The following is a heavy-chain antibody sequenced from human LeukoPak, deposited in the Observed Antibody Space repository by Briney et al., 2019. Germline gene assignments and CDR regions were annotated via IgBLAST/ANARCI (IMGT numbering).Heavy chain of an antibody. J-gene: IGHJ4*02. V-gene: IGHV4-59*01. CDR3: ARELGTYFDY. CDR1: GGSISSYY. D-gene: IGHD3/OR15-3a*01. CDR2: IYYSGST. Sequence: SETLSLTCTVSGGSISSYYWSWIRQPPGKGLEWIGYIYYSGSTNYNPSLKSRVTISVDTSKNQFSRKLSSVTAADTAVYYCARELGTYFDYWGQGTLVTDSS.